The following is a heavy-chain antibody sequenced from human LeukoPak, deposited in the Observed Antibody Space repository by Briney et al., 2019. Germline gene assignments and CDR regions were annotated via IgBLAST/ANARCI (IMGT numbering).Heavy chain of an antibody. J-gene: IGHJ4*02. D-gene: IGHD3-10*01. CDR1: GGTFSSYA. CDR3: AGYYYGSGSYSED. CDR2: IIPILGIA. V-gene: IGHV1-69*04. Sequence: SVKVSCKASGGTFSSYAISWVRQAPGQGLEWMGRIIPILGIANYAQKFQGRVTITTDKSTSTAYMELSSLRSEDTAVYYCAGYYYGSGSYSEDWGQGTLVTVSS.